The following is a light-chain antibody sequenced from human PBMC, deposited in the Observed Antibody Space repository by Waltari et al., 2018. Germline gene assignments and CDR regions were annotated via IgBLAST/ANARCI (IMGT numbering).Light chain of an antibody. J-gene: IGLJ3*02. CDR3: KSYDSSLGGV. V-gene: IGLV1-40*01. Sequence: QSVLTQPPSLSGAPGQSVTISCTVSSPNIASESDVHWYQQLQGTAPRLLIYGNNNRPSAVPDRFSGSKSATSASLAITGLQAEDEADYYCKSYDSSLGGVFGGGTKVTVL. CDR2: GNN. CDR1: SPNIASESD.